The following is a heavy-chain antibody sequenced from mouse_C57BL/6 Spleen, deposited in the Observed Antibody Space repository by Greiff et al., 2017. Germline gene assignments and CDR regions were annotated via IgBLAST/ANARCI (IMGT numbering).Heavy chain of an antibody. CDR3: TRDSSGYGTY. D-gene: IGHD3-2*02. V-gene: IGHV5-9-1*02. Sequence: DVMLVESGEGLVKPGGSLKLSCAASGFTFSSYAMSWVRQTPEKRLEWVAYISSGGDYIYYADTVKGRFTSSRDNARNTLYLQMSSLKSEDTAMYYCTRDSSGYGTYWGQGTLVTVSA. J-gene: IGHJ3*01. CDR1: GFTFSSYA. CDR2: ISSGGDYI.